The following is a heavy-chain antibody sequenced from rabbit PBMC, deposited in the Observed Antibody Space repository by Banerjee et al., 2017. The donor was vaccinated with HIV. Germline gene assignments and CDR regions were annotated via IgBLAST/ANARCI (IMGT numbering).Heavy chain of an antibody. CDR2: IYTSSGST. V-gene: IGHV1S40*01. J-gene: IGHJ4*01. CDR3: ARETGYAGGGYSFNL. D-gene: IGHD8-1*01. CDR1: GFSFSSSYY. Sequence: QSLEESGGDLVKPGASLTLTCTASGFSFSSSYYMCWVRQAPGKGLEWIACIYTSSGSTWYASWVNGRFTISKTSSTTVTLQMTSLTAADTATYFCARETGYAGGGYSFNLWGPGTLVTVS.